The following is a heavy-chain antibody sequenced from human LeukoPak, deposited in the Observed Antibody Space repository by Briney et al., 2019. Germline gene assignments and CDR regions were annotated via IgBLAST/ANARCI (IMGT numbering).Heavy chain of an antibody. CDR1: GFTFSSYG. V-gene: IGHV3-48*04. CDR2: ISSGSSTI. D-gene: IGHD3-16*01. J-gene: IGHJ4*02. Sequence: PGGSLRLSCAASGFTFSSYGLNWVRQAPGEGLEWVSYISSGSSTIYYVDSVKGRFTISRDNAKNSLYLQMNSLRAEDTAVYYCARDPPGTYDFDYWGQGILVTVSS. CDR3: ARDPPGTYDFDY.